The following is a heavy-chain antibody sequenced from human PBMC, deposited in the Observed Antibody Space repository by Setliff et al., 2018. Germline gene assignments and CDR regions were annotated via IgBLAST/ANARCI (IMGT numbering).Heavy chain of an antibody. D-gene: IGHD2-2*01. V-gene: IGHV3-23*01. Sequence: PGGSLRLSCAASGFTFDSYAMTWVRQAPGKGLEWVSTISGSADNTYYADSVKGRFTISRDNSKNTLYLQMNSLRVEDTAVYYCARGGCSATSCLDYWGQGSLVTVSS. CDR3: ARGGCSATSCLDY. CDR1: GFTFDSYA. J-gene: IGHJ4*02. CDR2: ISGSADNT.